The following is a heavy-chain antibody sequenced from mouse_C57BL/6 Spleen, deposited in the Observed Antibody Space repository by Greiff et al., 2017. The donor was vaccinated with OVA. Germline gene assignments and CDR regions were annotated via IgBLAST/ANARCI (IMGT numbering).Heavy chain of an antibody. CDR3: ARGGDDWAY. CDR1: GYAFSSSW. J-gene: IGHJ3*01. V-gene: IGHV1-82*01. Sequence: VQLQQSGPELVKPGASVKISCKASGYAFSSSWMNWVKQRPGKGLEWIGGIYPGDGDTNYNGKFKGKATLTADKSSSTAYMQLSSLTSEDSAVYFCARGGDDWAYWGQGTLVTVSA. D-gene: IGHD2-4*01. CDR2: IYPGDGDT.